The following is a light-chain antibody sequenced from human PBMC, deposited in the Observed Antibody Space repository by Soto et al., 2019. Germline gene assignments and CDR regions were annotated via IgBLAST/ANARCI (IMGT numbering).Light chain of an antibody. Sequence: QSVLTQPPSVSGSPGQSVTISCTGTSSDIGGYNRVSWYQQPPGTAPRLLIYEVSYRPSGVPDRFSGSKSGNTASLTISGLQAEDEADYYCSLCSSSTTYVLGTGTKLTVL. V-gene: IGLV2-18*01. CDR1: SSDIGGYNR. J-gene: IGLJ1*01. CDR3: SLCSSSTTYV. CDR2: EVS.